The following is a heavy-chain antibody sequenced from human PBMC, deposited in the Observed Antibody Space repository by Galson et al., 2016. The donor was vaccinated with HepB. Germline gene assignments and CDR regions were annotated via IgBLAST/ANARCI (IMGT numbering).Heavy chain of an antibody. CDR3: ATSVASAGHGTFDV. J-gene: IGHJ3*01. D-gene: IGHD1-26*01. V-gene: IGHV3-74*01. Sequence: SLRLSCAASGFTFSDYWMHWVRQTPNKGLLWVSRIRKDGISTYYADSVRGRFTISRDNARNPLYLQMSSLTAEDTSTYYCATSVASAGHGTFDVWGQGTTVTVSS. CDR2: IRKDGIST. CDR1: GFTFSDYW.